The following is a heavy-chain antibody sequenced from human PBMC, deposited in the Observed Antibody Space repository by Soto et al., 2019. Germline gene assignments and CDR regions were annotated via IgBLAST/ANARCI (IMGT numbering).Heavy chain of an antibody. D-gene: IGHD1-26*01. J-gene: IGHJ4*02. CDR3: ANSGSYYMGY. Sequence: EVQLVESGGGLVQPGGSLRLSCAASGFTFSNYNMNWVRQARGKGLEWVSYISSSSSSIYYADSVKGRFTISRDNAKNSLYLQMNSLRDEDTAVYYCANSGSYYMGYWGQGTLVTVSS. CDR1: GFTFSNYN. V-gene: IGHV3-48*02. CDR2: ISSSSSSI.